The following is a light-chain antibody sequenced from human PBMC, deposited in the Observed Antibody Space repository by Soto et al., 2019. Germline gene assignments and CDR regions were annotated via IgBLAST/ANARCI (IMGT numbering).Light chain of an antibody. CDR3: QQRANWPLM. V-gene: IGKV3-11*01. J-gene: IGKJ4*02. CDR2: DVY. Sequence: EIVLTQSPAALSLSPGERATLSCRASQSVGNSLAWYQQKPGQAPRLLIYDVYSKPLGIPARFTGSGSGTDFTLTSSGLEPEDFAVYYCQQRANWPLMFGGGTKVEIK. CDR1: QSVGNS.